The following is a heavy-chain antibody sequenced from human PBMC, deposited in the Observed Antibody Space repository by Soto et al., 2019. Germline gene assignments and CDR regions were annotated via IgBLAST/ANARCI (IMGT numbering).Heavy chain of an antibody. D-gene: IGHD3-16*02. CDR1: GVTVSSDAYY. CDR2: IYHTGST. V-gene: IGHV4-31*03. CDR3: ARYRFSGNKWSKFDY. J-gene: IGHJ4*02. Sequence: SETLSLTCTVSGVTVSSDAYYWSWIRQHPGRGLEWIGNIYHTGSTYYSPSLKSRVAISLDTSKNQFSLTLTSVTAADTAVYYCARYRFSGNKWSKFDYWGQGTLVTVSS.